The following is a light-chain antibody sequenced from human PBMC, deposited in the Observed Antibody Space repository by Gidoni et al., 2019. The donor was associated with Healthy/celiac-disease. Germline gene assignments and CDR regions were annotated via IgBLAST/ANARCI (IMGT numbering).Light chain of an antibody. CDR3: QQYGSSPLCS. Sequence: EIVLTQSPGTLSLSPGERATLSCRASQSVSSSYLAWYQQKPGQAPSLLIYGASSRATGIPDRFSGSGSGTDFTLTISRLEPEDFAVYYCQQYGSSPLCSFXXXTKLEIK. J-gene: IGKJ2*04. V-gene: IGKV3-20*01. CDR1: QSVSSSY. CDR2: GAS.